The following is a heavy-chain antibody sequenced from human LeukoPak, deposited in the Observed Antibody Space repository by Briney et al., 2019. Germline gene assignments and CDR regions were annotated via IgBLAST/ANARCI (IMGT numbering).Heavy chain of an antibody. V-gene: IGHV4-34*01. CDR2: INHSGSTT. CDR3: ARDPGGGYKDDALDI. D-gene: IGHD3-16*01. J-gene: IGHJ3*02. Sequence: PSETLSLTCAVYGGSFSGYYWSWIRQPPGKGLEWIGEINHSGSTTNYNPSLKNRVTISVDMSKKQFSLKLNSVTAADTAVYYCARDPGGGYKDDALDIWGQGTMVTVSS. CDR1: GGSFSGYY.